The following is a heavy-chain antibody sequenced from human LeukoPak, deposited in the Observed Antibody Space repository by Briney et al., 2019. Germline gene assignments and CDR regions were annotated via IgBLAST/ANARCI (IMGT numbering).Heavy chain of an antibody. CDR1: GFTFSSYE. CDR2: ISISVSTI. D-gene: IGHD3-22*01. J-gene: IGHJ4*02. CDR3: AREPLYYYDSSGSFDY. Sequence: GRSLRLSCAASGFTFSSYEMNGVRQAPGKGLEWVSYISISVSTIYYADSAKGRFTIYRDNAKNSLYLQMDSLRAEDTAVYYCAREPLYYYDSSGSFDYWGQGTLVTVSS. V-gene: IGHV3-48*03.